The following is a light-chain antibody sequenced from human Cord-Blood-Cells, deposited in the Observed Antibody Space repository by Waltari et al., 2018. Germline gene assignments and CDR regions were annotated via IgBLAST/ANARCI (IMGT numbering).Light chain of an antibody. CDR1: QSVLYSSNNKNY. Sequence: DIVMTQSPDPLAVSLGERATINYKSSQSVLYSSNNKNYLAWYQQKPRPPPKLLIYWASTRESGVPDRFSGSGSGTDFTLTISSLQAEDVAVYYCQQYYSTPRTFGQGTKVEIK. V-gene: IGKV4-1*01. CDR3: QQYYSTPRT. CDR2: WAS. J-gene: IGKJ1*01.